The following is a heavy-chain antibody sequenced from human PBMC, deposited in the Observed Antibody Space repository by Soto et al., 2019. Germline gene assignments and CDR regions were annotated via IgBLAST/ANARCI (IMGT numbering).Heavy chain of an antibody. Sequence: HPGGSLRLSCAASGFVFSSFAMHWVRQAPGKGLEWVAVISYDGRTKFYTDSVKGRFTISRDNSKNTLYLQMNSLRTEDTAVYYCAGGGGGYYYYGMDVWGQGTTVTVAS. V-gene: IGHV3-30*04. CDR3: AGGGGGYYYYGMDV. D-gene: IGHD2-15*01. J-gene: IGHJ6*02. CDR2: ISYDGRTK. CDR1: GFVFSSFA.